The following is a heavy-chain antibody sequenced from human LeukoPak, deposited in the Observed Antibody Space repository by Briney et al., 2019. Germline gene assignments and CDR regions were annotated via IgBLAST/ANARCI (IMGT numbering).Heavy chain of an antibody. V-gene: IGHV3-7*01. CDR3: ARDYYDSSGYDAFDI. Sequence: GGSLRLSCAASGFTFSSYWMSWVRQAPGKGLEWVANIKQDGSEKYYVDSVKGRITISRDNAKNSLYLQMNSLRAEDTAVYYCARDYYDSSGYDAFDIWGQGTMVTVSS. CDR2: IKQDGSEK. CDR1: GFTFSSYW. J-gene: IGHJ3*02. D-gene: IGHD3-22*01.